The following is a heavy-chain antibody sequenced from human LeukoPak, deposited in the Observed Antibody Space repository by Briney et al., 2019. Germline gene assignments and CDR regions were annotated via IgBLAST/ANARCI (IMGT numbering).Heavy chain of an antibody. Sequence: ASETLSLTCTVSGGSISSYYWSWIRQPPGKGLEWIGYIYYSGSTNYNPSLKSRVTISVDTSKNQFSLKLSSVTAADTAVYYCASPKIAAAGDQNAFDIWGRGTMVTVPS. CDR1: GGSISSYY. D-gene: IGHD6-13*01. CDR3: ASPKIAAAGDQNAFDI. J-gene: IGHJ3*02. V-gene: IGHV4-59*01. CDR2: IYYSGST.